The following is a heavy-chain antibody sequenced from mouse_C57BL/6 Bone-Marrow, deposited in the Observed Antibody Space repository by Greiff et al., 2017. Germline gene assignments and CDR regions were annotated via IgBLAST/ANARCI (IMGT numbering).Heavy chain of an antibody. CDR1: GYAFSSSW. V-gene: IGHV1-82*01. D-gene: IGHD4-1*01. CDR2: IYPGDGDT. CDR3: ARGWEHFDY. Sequence: QVKLQQSGPELVKPGASVKISCKASGYAFSSSWMNWVKQRPGKGLEWIGRIYPGDGDTNYNGKLKGKATLTADKASSTAYMQLSSLTSEDSAVYFCARGWEHFDYWGQGTTLTVSS. J-gene: IGHJ2*01.